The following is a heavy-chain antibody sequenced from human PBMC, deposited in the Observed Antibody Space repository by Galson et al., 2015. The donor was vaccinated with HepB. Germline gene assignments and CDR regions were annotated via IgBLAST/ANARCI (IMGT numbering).Heavy chain of an antibody. D-gene: IGHD6-6*01. Sequence: SLRLSCAASGFTFSSYWMSWVRQAPGKGLEWVANIKQDGSKNYYVDSVKGRFTISRDNAKNSLYLQMNSLRAEDTAVYFCARLGSRQVYEYWGQGTLVTDSS. J-gene: IGHJ4*02. CDR1: GFTFSSYW. V-gene: IGHV3-7*01. CDR2: IKQDGSKN. CDR3: ARLGSRQVYEY.